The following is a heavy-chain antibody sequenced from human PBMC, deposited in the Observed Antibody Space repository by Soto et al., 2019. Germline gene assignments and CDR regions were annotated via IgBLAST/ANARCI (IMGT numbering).Heavy chain of an antibody. Sequence: EVQLVESGGGLVQPGGSLRLSCAASVFTFSNYWMYWVRQAPGKGLVWVSRVNNDGTDTTHADSVKGRFTISRDNAENTLYLQMNSLRAEDTAVYYCARGGLQHALDVWGQGYTVTVSS. CDR1: VFTFSNYW. CDR3: ARGGLQHALDV. D-gene: IGHD6-13*01. CDR2: VNNDGTDT. J-gene: IGHJ6*02. V-gene: IGHV3-74*03.